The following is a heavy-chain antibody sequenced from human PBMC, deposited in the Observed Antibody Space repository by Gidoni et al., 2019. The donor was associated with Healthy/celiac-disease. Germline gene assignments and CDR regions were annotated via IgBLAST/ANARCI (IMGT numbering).Heavy chain of an antibody. CDR2: INHSGST. Sequence: QVQLQQWGAGLLKPSEPLSLTCAVYGGSFSGYYWSWIRQPPGKGLEWIGEINHSGSTNYNPSLKSRVTISVDTSKNQFSLKLSSVTAADTAVYYCARGWEEKLLTYYYGMDVWGQGTTVTVSS. V-gene: IGHV4-34*01. D-gene: IGHD1-26*01. J-gene: IGHJ6*02. CDR3: ARGWEEKLLTYYYGMDV. CDR1: GGSFSGYY.